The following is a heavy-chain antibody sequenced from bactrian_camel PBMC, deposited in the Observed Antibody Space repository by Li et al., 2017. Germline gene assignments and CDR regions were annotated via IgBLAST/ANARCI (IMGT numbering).Heavy chain of an antibody. V-gene: IGHV3-3*01. CDR2: ISGNGATI. CDR3: ATDHGATKWSQAHFYNV. Sequence: HVQLVESGGGSVQVGGSLRLSCVVSLSSFNLRCMSWFRQSPGKDREAVAHISGNGATIDYGDSVQGRFTISRDNGKSTVYLQMDNLKPEDTGIYYCATDHGATKWSQAHFYNVWGQGTQVTVS. D-gene: IGHD8*01. CDR1: LSSFNLRC. J-gene: IGHJ4*01.